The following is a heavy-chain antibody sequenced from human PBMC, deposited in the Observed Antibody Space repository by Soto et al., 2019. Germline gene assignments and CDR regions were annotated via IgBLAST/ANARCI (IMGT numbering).Heavy chain of an antibody. V-gene: IGHV3-15*01. CDR3: TTGLTIFGVVIDP. CDR1: GFTFSNAL. D-gene: IGHD3-3*01. CDR2: IKSKSDGATT. Sequence: GSLRLSCAASGFTFSNALMTWVRQAPGKGLGWVGRIKSKSDGATTDYAAPVRGRFIXXXXXXKXTXYXQXXSLXTEDTAVYYCTTGLTIFGVVIDPWGQGT. J-gene: IGHJ5*02.